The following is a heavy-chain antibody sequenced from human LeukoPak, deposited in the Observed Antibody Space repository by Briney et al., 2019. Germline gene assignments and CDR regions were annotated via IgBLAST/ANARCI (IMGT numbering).Heavy chain of an antibody. V-gene: IGHV1-46*01. CDR3: ARTAARRFDY. Sequence: ASVKVSSKASGYTFPSYFTHWVRQAPGQGLEWMGIINPTGGSTTYAQKFQGRVTMTRDTSTSTVYMELSSLRSDDTAVYYCARTAARRFDYWGQGTLVTVSS. J-gene: IGHJ4*02. D-gene: IGHD6-6*01. CDR2: INPTGGST. CDR1: GYTFPSYF.